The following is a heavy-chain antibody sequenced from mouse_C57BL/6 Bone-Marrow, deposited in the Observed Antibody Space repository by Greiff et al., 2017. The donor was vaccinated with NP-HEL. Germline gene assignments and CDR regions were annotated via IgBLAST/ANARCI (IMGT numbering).Heavy chain of an antibody. J-gene: IGHJ3*01. Sequence: QVQLQQSGAELARPGASVKMSCKASGYTFTSYTMHWVKQRPGQGLEWIGYINPSSGYTKYNQKFKDKATLTADKSSSTAYMQLSSLTSEDSAVYYGEREALKTWRFAYGGQGTLATFSA. CDR3: EREALKTWRFAY. V-gene: IGHV1-4*01. CDR2: INPSSGYT. D-gene: IGHD1-3*01. CDR1: GYTFTSYT.